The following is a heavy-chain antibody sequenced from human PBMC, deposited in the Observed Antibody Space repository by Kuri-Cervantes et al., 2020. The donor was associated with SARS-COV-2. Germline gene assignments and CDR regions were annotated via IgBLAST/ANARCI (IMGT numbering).Heavy chain of an antibody. J-gene: IGHJ6*02. Sequence: SETLSLTCTVSGGSISSYYWSWIRQPPGKGLEWIGYIYYSGSTNYNPSLKSRVTISVDTSKNQFFLKLSSVTAADTAVYYCARHGFDFWSGYARTYYYYYGMDVWGQGTTVTVSS. CDR1: GGSISSYY. CDR3: ARHGFDFWSGYARTYYYYYGMDV. CDR2: IYYSGST. V-gene: IGHV4-59*08. D-gene: IGHD3-3*01.